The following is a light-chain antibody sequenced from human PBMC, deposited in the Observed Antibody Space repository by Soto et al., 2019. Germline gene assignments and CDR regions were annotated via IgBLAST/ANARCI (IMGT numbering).Light chain of an antibody. Sequence: QSVLTQSSSASASLGSSVKLTCTLSSGHSSYIIAWHHQQPGKAPRYLMKLEGSGSYNKGSGVPDRFSGSSSGADRYLTISNLQFEDEANYYCETWDSNTRVFGGGTMLTVL. CDR3: ETWDSNTRV. J-gene: IGLJ2*01. V-gene: IGLV4-60*02. CDR2: LEGSGSY. CDR1: SGHSSYI.